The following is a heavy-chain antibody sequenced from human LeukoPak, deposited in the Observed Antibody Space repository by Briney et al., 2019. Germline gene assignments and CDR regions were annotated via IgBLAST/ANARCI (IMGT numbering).Heavy chain of an antibody. CDR2: ISGSGGST. V-gene: IGHV3-23*01. J-gene: IGHJ4*02. CDR1: GFTFSSYA. Sequence: GGSLRLSCAASGFTFSSYAMSWVRQAPGKGLEWVSAISGSGGSTYYADSVKGRFTISRDNSKNTLYLQMNSLRAEDTAVYYCAKDSGPFLELLNYFDYWGQGTLVTVSS. CDR3: AKDSGPFLELLNYFDY. D-gene: IGHD3-3*02.